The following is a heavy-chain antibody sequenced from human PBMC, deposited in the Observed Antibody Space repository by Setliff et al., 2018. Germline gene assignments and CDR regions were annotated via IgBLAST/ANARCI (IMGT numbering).Heavy chain of an antibody. V-gene: IGHV1-46*01. CDR3: ARPYYYDSSGYYYDY. J-gene: IGHJ4*02. CDR1: GYTFTNYY. CDR2: INPSGGST. D-gene: IGHD3-22*01. Sequence: ASVKVSCKASGYTFTNYYIHWVRQAPGQGLEWVGIINPSGGSTSYAQKFQGSVTMTRDTSTSTVYMELSSLRSEDTAMYYCARPYYYDSSGYYYDYWGQGTLVTVSS.